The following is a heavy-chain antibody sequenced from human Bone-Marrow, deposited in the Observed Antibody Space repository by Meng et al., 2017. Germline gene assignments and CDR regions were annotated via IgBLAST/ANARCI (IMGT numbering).Heavy chain of an antibody. Sequence: QVQLVQSGAEVKKPGASVKVSCKASGYTFTGYYMHWVRQAPGQGLEWMGWINTITGDPTYARGFTGRFVFSLDTSVSTAYLQINHLKPDDTAVYYCTRGSLEADEDPGWGQGTLVTVSS. J-gene: IGHJ4*02. CDR1: GYTFTGYY. D-gene: IGHD6-13*01. CDR2: INTITGDP. V-gene: IGHV7-4-1*02. CDR3: TRGSLEADEDPG.